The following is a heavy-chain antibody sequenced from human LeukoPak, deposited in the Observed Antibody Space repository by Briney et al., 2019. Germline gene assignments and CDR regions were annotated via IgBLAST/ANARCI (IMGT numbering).Heavy chain of an antibody. J-gene: IGHJ6*03. D-gene: IGHD6-13*01. CDR2: ISSSSSYI. CDR3: ARGIAAAGAYYYYYYYMDV. Sequence: PGGSLRLSCAASGFTFSSYSMNWVRQAPGKGLEWVSSISSSSSYIYYADSVKGRFTISRDNAKNSLYLQMNSLRAEDTAVYYCARGIAAAGAYYYYYYYMDVWGKGTTVTVSS. V-gene: IGHV3-21*01. CDR1: GFTFSSYS.